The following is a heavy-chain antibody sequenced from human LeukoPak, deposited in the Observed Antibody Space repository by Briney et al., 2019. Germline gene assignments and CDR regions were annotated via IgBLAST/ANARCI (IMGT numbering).Heavy chain of an antibody. V-gene: IGHV1-18*04. CDR2: ISAYNGST. Sequence: GASVKVSCKASGYTFTSYGISWVRQAPGQGLGWMGWISAYNGSTNYAQKLQGRVTMTTDTSTSTAYMELRSLRSDDTAVYYCARCIAVAVPDYWGQGTLVTVPS. CDR3: ARCIAVAVPDY. D-gene: IGHD6-19*01. CDR1: GYTFTSYG. J-gene: IGHJ4*02.